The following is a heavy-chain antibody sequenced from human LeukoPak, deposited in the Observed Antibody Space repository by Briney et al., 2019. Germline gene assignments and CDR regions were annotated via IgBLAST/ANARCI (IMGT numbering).Heavy chain of an antibody. J-gene: IGHJ6*02. Sequence: ASVKVSCKVSGYTLTELSMHWVRQAPGKGLEWMGGFDPEDGETIYAQKFQGRVTMTEDTSTDTAYMELSSLRSEDTAVYYCARVQPKGYGLDVWGQGTTVTVSS. V-gene: IGHV1-24*01. CDR2: FDPEDGET. D-gene: IGHD1-14*01. CDR1: GYTLTELS. CDR3: ARVQPKGYGLDV.